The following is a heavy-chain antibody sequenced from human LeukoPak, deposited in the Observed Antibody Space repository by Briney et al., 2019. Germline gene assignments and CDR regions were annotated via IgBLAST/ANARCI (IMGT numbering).Heavy chain of an antibody. Sequence: SETLSLTCTVSGGSISSYYWSWIRQPPGKGLEWIGYIYYSGSTNYNPSLKSRVTKSVDTSKNQFSLKLSSVTAADTAVYYCARRRPGYDILTGYYPAYFDYWGQGTLVTVSS. J-gene: IGHJ4*02. CDR2: IYYSGST. D-gene: IGHD3-9*01. V-gene: IGHV4-59*01. CDR3: ARRRPGYDILTGYYPAYFDY. CDR1: GGSISSYY.